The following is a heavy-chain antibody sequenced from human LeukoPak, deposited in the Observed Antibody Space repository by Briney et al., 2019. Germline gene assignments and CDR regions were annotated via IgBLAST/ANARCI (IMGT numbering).Heavy chain of an antibody. V-gene: IGHV1-2*02. CDR2: IIPNSGGT. Sequence: ALVKVSCKASGYTFTAYYIHWVRRAPGQGLEWMGWIIPNSGGTSYAQKFQGRVTMTRDTSINTAYMELSSLRSDDTVIYSCARVSCTGTNCYHGGFDYWGQGTLVTVSS. J-gene: IGHJ4*02. D-gene: IGHD2-2*01. CDR1: GYTFTAYY. CDR3: ARVSCTGTNCYHGGFDY.